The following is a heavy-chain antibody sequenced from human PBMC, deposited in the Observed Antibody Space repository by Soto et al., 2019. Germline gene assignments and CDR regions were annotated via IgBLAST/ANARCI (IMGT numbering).Heavy chain of an antibody. J-gene: IGHJ5*02. CDR3: ARMASAGTLNWFDP. CDR2: MNPGSGKT. CDR1: GYTFINFD. V-gene: IGHV1-8*02. D-gene: IGHD6-13*01. Sequence: QVQLVQSGAEVKEPGASVRVSCKASGYTFINFDISWVRQAAGQGLEWLGWMNPGSGKTGYASKFQGRVAMTRDVSTGTSHLALSSLTSDDTAIYYCARMASAGTLNWFDPWGQGTLVTVSS.